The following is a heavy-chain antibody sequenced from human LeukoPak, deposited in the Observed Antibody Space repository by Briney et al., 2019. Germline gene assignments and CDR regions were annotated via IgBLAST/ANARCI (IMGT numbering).Heavy chain of an antibody. CDR3: SSESRY. V-gene: IGHV3-30*03. J-gene: IGHJ4*02. CDR1: GVTLSPYG. D-gene: IGHD3-22*01. Sequence: PGGSLRLSCAASGVTLSPYGMHWVRQAPGKGLEWVAVISYEGGTQHYADSVKGRFTISRDNAKNSLYLQMSSLRDEDTAMYYCSSESRYWGQGTLVIVSS. CDR2: ISYEGGTQ.